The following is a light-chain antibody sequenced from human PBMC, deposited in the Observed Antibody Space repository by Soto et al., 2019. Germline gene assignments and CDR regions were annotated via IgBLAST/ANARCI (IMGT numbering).Light chain of an antibody. J-gene: IGLJ1*01. Sequence: QSVLTQPACVSGSPGQSITISCTGTSSDVGGYNYVSWYQQHPGKAPKFMIYDVSNRPSGVSNRFSGSKSGNTASLTISGLQAEEEADYYCSSYTTSNTRQIVFGTGTKVTVL. CDR3: SSYTTSNTRQIV. V-gene: IGLV2-14*01. CDR2: DVS. CDR1: SSDVGGYNY.